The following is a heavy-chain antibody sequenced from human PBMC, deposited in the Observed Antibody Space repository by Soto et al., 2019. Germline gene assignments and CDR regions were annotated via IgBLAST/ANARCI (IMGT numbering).Heavy chain of an antibody. J-gene: IGHJ6*03. V-gene: IGHV1-2*04. D-gene: IGHD5-12*01. Sequence: QVQLVQSGAEVRKPGASVTVSCRSSGDSFNDYYIHWVRQAPGQGFEWMGWINPNGGVTKYAQKFQGWVSMTRDTPIRTGYMQLSRLRSDDTAVYYCARESGGATATLDYYYFYMDVWGTGTTVTVSS. CDR2: INPNGGVT. CDR1: GDSFNDYY. CDR3: ARESGGATATLDYYYFYMDV.